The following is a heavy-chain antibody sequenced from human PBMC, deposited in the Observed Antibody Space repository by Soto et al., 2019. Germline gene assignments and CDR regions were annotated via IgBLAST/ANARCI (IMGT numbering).Heavy chain of an antibody. Sequence: GGSLRLSCAASGFTFSSYGMHWVRQAPGKGLEWVAVIWYDGSNKYYADSVKGRFTISRDNSKNTLYLQMNSLRAEDTAVYYCARAIAAAGTPYFDYWGQGTLVTVSS. V-gene: IGHV3-33*01. CDR3: ARAIAAAGTPYFDY. CDR2: IWYDGSNK. J-gene: IGHJ4*02. D-gene: IGHD6-13*01. CDR1: GFTFSSYG.